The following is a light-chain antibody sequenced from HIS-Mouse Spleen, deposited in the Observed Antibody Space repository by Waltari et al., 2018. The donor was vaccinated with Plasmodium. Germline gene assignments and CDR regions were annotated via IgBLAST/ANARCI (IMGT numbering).Light chain of an antibody. V-gene: IGLV3-10*01. CDR2: EDS. Sequence: SYELTQPPSVSVSPGQTAMITCSGDALPKKSAYWYQQKSGQAPALVIYEDSKRPSGIPERFSGSSSGTMATLTISGAQVEDEADYYCYSTDSSGNHRVFGGGTKLTVL. CDR3: YSTDSSGNHRV. CDR1: ALPKKS. J-gene: IGLJ2*01.